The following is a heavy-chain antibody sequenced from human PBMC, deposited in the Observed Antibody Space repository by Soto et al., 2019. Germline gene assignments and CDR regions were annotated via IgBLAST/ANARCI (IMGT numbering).Heavy chain of an antibody. D-gene: IGHD2-21*01. V-gene: IGHV3-11*06. CDR3: EKTIVPASGYYFDH. J-gene: IGHJ4*02. Sequence: QVQLVESGGGLVKPGGSLRLACAASGFSFGDSYMSWVRQAPGKGLEWLSYISGGSSYTNYADSVKGRFTISRDNAKRSLYLEMNSLRADDTAVYYCEKTIVPASGYYFDHWGQGNLVTVSS. CDR2: ISGGSSYT. CDR1: GFSFGDSY.